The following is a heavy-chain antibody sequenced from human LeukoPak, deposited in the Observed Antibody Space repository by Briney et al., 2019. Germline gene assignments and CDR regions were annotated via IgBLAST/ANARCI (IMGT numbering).Heavy chain of an antibody. J-gene: IGHJ4*02. CDR1: GGSMSSFY. D-gene: IGHD3-22*01. Sequence: SETLSLTCTVSGGSMSSFYWNWVRQPAGKGLQWIGRIYTSGVTNYNPSLKSRVAMSVDTSKNQFSLKLSSVTAADTAVYYCAREWTSGDGSGYPYYFDYWGPGTPVTVSS. CDR3: AREWTSGDGSGYPYYFDY. V-gene: IGHV4-4*07. CDR2: IYTSGVT.